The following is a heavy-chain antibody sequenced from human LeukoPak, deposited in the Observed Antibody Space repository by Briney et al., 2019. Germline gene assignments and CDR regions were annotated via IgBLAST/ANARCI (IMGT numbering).Heavy chain of an antibody. V-gene: IGHV3-11*06. CDR1: GFTFSDYY. D-gene: IGHD1-26*01. CDR2: ISSSSSYI. J-gene: IGHJ4*02. Sequence: PGGSLRLSCAASGFTFSDYYMSWIRQAPGKGLEWVSSISSSSSYIYYADSVKGRFTISRDNAKNSLYLQMNSLRAEDTAVYYCARAEYSGSYYGYWGQGTLVTVSS. CDR3: ARAEYSGSYYGY.